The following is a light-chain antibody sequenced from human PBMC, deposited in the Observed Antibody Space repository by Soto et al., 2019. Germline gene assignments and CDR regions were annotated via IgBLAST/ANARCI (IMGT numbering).Light chain of an antibody. CDR3: QQYNNFWT. CDR1: QSISSW. V-gene: IGKV1-5*01. J-gene: IGKJ1*01. CDR2: DAS. Sequence: DIQMIQSPSTLSASVGDRVTITCRASQSISSWLAWYQQKPGKAPRLLIYDASYLERGVPSRFSGSGSGTEFTITISDLQPDDLATYYCQQYNNFWTFGPGTKVEI.